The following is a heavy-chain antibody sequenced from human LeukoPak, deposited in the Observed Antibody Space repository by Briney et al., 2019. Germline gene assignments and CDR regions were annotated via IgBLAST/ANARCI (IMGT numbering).Heavy chain of an antibody. V-gene: IGHV3-23*01. Sequence: LPEGSLRHSCAASGFTFSSYAMSWVRQAPGKGLEWVSSMSTNDDHTYYEDSVKGRFTISRDNSKNTLHLQMNSLRVEDTAVYYCAKRLYSSSWQQIYDYWGQGTLVTVSS. J-gene: IGHJ4*02. D-gene: IGHD6-13*01. CDR1: GFTFSSYA. CDR3: AKRLYSSSWQQIYDY. CDR2: MSTNDDHT.